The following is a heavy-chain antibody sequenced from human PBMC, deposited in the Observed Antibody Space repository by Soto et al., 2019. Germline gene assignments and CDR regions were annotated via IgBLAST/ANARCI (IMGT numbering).Heavy chain of an antibody. CDR3: ARHGQQLTFASPYYYYYYMDV. D-gene: IGHD6-13*01. Sequence: TSETLSLSCTVSGGSICSYYWSWIRQPPGKGLEWIGYIYYSGSTNYNPSLKSRVTISVDTSKNQFSLKLSSVTAADTAVYYCARHGQQLTFASPYYYYYYMDVWGKGTTVTVSS. V-gene: IGHV4-59*08. CDR1: GGSICSYY. CDR2: IYYSGST. J-gene: IGHJ6*03.